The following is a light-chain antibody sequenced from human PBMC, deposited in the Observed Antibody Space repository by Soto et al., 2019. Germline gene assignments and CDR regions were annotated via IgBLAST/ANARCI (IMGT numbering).Light chain of an antibody. CDR2: EAS. J-gene: IGKJ4*01. V-gene: IGKV3-11*01. Sequence: EIVLTQSPATLSLSPGERATLSCRASQSVSSYLAWYQQKPGQAPRLLIYEASNRATGIPARFSGSGSGTDFTLTISRPEPEDFAVYYCQQRSNLLTFGGGTKVEIK. CDR1: QSVSSY. CDR3: QQRSNLLT.